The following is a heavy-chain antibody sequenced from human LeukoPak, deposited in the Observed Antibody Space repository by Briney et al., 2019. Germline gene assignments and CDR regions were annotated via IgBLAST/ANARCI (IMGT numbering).Heavy chain of an antibody. J-gene: IGHJ4*02. D-gene: IGHD3-22*01. CDR3: AGAPVGSSGYSGFDY. CDR2: IYYSGNT. Sequence: PSETLSLTCTVSGGSISSYYWSWIRQPPGKGLEWIGSIYYSGNTYYNPSLKSRVTISVDTSKNQFSLKLSSVTAADTAVYYCAGAPVGSSGYSGFDYWGQGTLVTVSS. V-gene: IGHV4-59*01. CDR1: GGSISSYY.